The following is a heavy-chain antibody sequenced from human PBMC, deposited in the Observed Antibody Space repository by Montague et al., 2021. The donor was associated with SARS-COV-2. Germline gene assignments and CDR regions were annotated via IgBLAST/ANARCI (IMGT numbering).Heavy chain of an antibody. CDR2: INHSGSP. J-gene: IGHJ5*02. Sequence: SXTLSLTCAVYGASVSGFYWCWIRQPPGEGLEWLGEINHSGSPNYNPSLKSRVTMSLDTSKNQFSLKLSSVTAADTAVYYCARLRRPDGYSYWFGPWGQGTLVTVSS. V-gene: IGHV4-34*01. D-gene: IGHD5-24*01. CDR1: GASVSGFY. CDR3: ARLRRPDGYSYWFGP.